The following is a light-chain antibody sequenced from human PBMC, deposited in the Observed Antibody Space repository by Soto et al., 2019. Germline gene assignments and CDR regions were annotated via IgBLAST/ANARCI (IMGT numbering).Light chain of an antibody. J-gene: IGKJ1*01. CDR2: GAS. V-gene: IGKV3-15*01. Sequence: ITQAPTTLSLGTRVKVTLPCSARQSVSNNLAWYQQTPGDAPRLLIGGASSGATVIPAMCGSGGWAAVSTLIISRLPAEAFVFYCCQRYNNWRTFGPGTKVDIK. CDR1: QSVSNN. CDR3: QRYNNWRT.